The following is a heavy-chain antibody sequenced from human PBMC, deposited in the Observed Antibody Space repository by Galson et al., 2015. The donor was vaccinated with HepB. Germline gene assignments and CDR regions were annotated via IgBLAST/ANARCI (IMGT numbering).Heavy chain of an antibody. CDR1: GGSFSTYH. V-gene: IGHV4-34*01. Sequence: SETLSLTCAVFGGSFSTYHWTWIRQPPGKGLEWIGEITQSGSTHSNPSLKSQVTISVDTSKNQFSLKVRSVTAADTAVYYCARGKGRQVLLDYHYYGMDVWGQGTTVSVSS. CDR3: ARGKGRQVLLDYHYYGMDV. J-gene: IGHJ6*01. D-gene: IGHD3-3*01. CDR2: ITQSGST.